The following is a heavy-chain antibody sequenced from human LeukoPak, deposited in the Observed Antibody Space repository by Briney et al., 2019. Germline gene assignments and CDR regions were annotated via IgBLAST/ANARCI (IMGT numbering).Heavy chain of an antibody. V-gene: IGHV3-30*02. Sequence: GGSLRLSCAASGFTFRRYGMTWVRQAPDKGLEWVAFIRYDGIDKYYSDSVKGRFTISRDNSKNTLYLQMNSLRAEDTAVYYCANSPPGSFFDYWGQGTLVTVSS. D-gene: IGHD6-6*01. J-gene: IGHJ4*02. CDR2: IRYDGIDK. CDR1: GFTFRRYG. CDR3: ANSPPGSFFDY.